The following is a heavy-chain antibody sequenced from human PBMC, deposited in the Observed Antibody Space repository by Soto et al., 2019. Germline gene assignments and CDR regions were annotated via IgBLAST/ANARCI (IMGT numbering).Heavy chain of an antibody. V-gene: IGHV4-30-2*01. J-gene: IGHJ5*02. CDR1: GGSISSGGYS. CDR2: IYHSGST. D-gene: IGHD3-22*01. CDR3: ARGSGTGGSGSQYYDSSVDWFDP. Sequence: SETLSLTCAVSGGSISSGGYSWSWIRQPPGKGLEWIGYIYHSGSTYYNPSLKSRVTISVDRSKNQFSLKLSSVTAADTAVYYCARGSGTGGSGSQYYDSSVDWFDPWVPETLLVTVSS.